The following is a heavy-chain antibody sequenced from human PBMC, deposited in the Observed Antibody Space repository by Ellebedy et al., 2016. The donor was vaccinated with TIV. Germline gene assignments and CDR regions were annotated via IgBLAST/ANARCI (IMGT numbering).Heavy chain of an antibody. J-gene: IGHJ6*02. CDR3: VRGSSIYAMDV. D-gene: IGHD2-2*01. V-gene: IGHV3-74*01. CDR1: GFTFSNHW. Sequence: GESLKISCAASGFTFSNHWMFWVRQAPGMGLVWVSRFNNDGSNTLYADSVKGRFTISRDNAKNTLYLQMNSLRAEDTAVYFCVRGSSIYAMDVWGQGTTVTVSS. CDR2: FNNDGSNT.